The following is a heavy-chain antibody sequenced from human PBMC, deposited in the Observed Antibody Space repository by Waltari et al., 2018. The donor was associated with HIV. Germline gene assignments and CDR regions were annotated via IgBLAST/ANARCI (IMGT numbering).Heavy chain of an antibody. CDR2: INPDGNTI. V-gene: IGHV3-74*01. D-gene: IGHD3-10*02. CDR3: VKDMFGEYDY. Sequence: EVQLVQSGGGLVQPGGSRRLSCAASGFSGSRCWMHWVRKIPGQGLVWVSRINPDGNTINYADSVRGRFTISRDYAKNTLYLQMNSLRDEDTAMYYCVKDMFGEYDYWGQGTLVTVSS. CDR1: GFSGSRCW. J-gene: IGHJ4*02.